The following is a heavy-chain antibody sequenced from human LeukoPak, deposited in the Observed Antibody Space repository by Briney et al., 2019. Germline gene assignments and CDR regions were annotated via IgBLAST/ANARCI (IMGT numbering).Heavy chain of an antibody. V-gene: IGHV3-21*01. J-gene: IGHJ4*02. Sequence: GGSLRLSCTASGFTFSSYAMHWVRQAPGKGLEWVSSISSSSSYIYYADSVKGRFTISRDNAKNSLYLQMNSLRAEDTAVYYCAREGNYYDSSGYYYPVAYFDCWGQGTLVTVSS. D-gene: IGHD3-22*01. CDR3: AREGNYYDSSGYYYPVAYFDC. CDR2: ISSSSSYI. CDR1: GFTFSSYA.